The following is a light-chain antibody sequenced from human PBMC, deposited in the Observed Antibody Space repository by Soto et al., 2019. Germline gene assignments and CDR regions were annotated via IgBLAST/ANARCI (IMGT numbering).Light chain of an antibody. Sequence: EIVMTQSPATLSVSPGARVPLSCRASQSVSSRLAWYHQKPGQSPRLLIYGASTRATGIPARFSGSGSGTEFTLTISSLQSEDFGLYYCHQYNNFWTFGQGTKVDIK. J-gene: IGKJ1*01. CDR3: HQYNNFWT. V-gene: IGKV3-15*01. CDR2: GAS. CDR1: QSVSSR.